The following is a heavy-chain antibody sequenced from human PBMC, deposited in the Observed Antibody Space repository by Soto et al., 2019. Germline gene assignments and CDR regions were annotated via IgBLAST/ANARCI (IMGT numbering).Heavy chain of an antibody. J-gene: IGHJ4*02. V-gene: IGHV1-18*01. D-gene: IGHD6-19*01. CDR2: ISAYNGNT. Sequence: ASVKVACKASGYTFTSYGISWVRQAPGQGLEWMGWISAYNGNTNYAQKLQGRVTMTTDTSTSTAYMELRSLRSDDTAVYYCASWVNSSGWYGAGYWGQGTLVTVSS. CDR1: GYTFTSYG. CDR3: ASWVNSSGWYGAGY.